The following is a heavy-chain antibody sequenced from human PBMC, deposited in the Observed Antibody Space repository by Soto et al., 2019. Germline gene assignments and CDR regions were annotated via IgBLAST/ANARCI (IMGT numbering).Heavy chain of an antibody. D-gene: IGHD1-26*01. CDR1: GYTFTSYG. CDR3: ARDXXGSYYY. CDR2: ISAYNGNT. V-gene: IGHV1-18*01. J-gene: IGHJ4*02. Sequence: QVQLVQSGAEVKKPGASVKVSCKASGYTFTSYGISWVRQAPGQGLEWMGWISAYNGNTNYAQKLQGRVTMTTDTXXXXXXXXXXXXXXXXXXXXYCARDXXGSYYYWGQGTLVTVSS.